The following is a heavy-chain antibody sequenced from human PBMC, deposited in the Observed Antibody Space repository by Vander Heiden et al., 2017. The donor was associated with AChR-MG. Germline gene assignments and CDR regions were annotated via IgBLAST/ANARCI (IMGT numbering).Heavy chain of an antibody. J-gene: IGHJ6*02. D-gene: IGHD6-6*01. CDR2: IYSGGST. CDR1: GFTVSSNY. Sequence: EVQLVETGGGLIQPGGSLRLSCAASGFTVSSNYMSWVRQAPGKGLEWVSVIYSGGSTYYADSVKGRVTISRDNSKNTLYLQMNSLRAEDTAVYYCARGGAARRPPYYYYGMDVWGQGTTVTVSS. CDR3: ARGGAARRPPYYYYGMDV. V-gene: IGHV3-53*02.